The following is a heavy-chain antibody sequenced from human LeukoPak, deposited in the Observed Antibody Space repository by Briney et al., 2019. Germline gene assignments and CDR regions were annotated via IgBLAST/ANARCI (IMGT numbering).Heavy chain of an antibody. V-gene: IGHV3-23*01. J-gene: IGHJ4*02. CDR2: ISGSGGST. CDR1: GFTFSSYG. Sequence: RSGGSLRLSCAASGFTFSSYGMSWVRQAPGKGLEWVSAISGSGGSTYYADSVKGRFTISRDNSKNTLYLQMNSLRAEDTAVYYCARDFRAWPAGGFDYWGQGTLVTVSS. D-gene: IGHD1-14*01. CDR3: ARDFRAWPAGGFDY.